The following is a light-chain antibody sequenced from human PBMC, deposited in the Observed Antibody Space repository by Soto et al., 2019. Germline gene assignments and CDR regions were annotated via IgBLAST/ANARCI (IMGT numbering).Light chain of an antibody. J-gene: IGKJ5*01. CDR1: RSISTY. V-gene: IGKV3-11*01. CDR3: QQRSNWPIT. CDR2: EAL. Sequence: VLTQSPATLSLSPGERATLSCRASRSISTYLAWYQQKPGQAPRLLIYEALNRATGIPARFSGGGSGTDFTLTISSLEPEDFAVYYCQQRSNWPITFGQGTRLET.